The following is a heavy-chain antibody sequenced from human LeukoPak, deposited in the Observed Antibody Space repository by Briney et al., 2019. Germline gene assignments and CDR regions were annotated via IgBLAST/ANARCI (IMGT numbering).Heavy chain of an antibody. CDR2: IKQDGSQK. V-gene: IGHV3-7*01. CDR1: GFTSSSYW. Sequence: GGSLRLSCAASGFTSSSYWMSWVRQAPGKGLEWVANIKQDGSQKYYVDSVKGRFTISRDNAKNSLYLQMNSLRAEDTAVYYCARDSPSYCSSTSCYAHYFDYWGQGTLVTVSS. CDR3: ARDSPSYCSSTSCYAHYFDY. D-gene: IGHD2-2*01. J-gene: IGHJ4*02.